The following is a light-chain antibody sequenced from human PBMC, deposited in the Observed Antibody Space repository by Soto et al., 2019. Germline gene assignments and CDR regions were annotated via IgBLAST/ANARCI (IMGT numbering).Light chain of an antibody. Sequence: IVMTQSPSTLSVSPGERATLSCRASQSVSSNLAWYQQKPGQAPRLLIYGASTRATGIPARFSGSGSGTEFTLTISSLQSEDFAVYYCQQRSNWPPTWTFGQGTKV. V-gene: IGKV3-15*01. CDR1: QSVSSN. CDR2: GAS. CDR3: QQRSNWPPTWT. J-gene: IGKJ1*01.